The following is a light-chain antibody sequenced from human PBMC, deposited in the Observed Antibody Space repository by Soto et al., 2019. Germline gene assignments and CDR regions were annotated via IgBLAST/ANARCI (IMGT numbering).Light chain of an antibody. Sequence: QSVLTQPRSVSGSPGQSVTISCTGTNNDVGIYNYVSWYQQHPDKAPQLMIYDVSNRPSGVPDRFSGSKSGNTASLTISGLHPEDEADYYCCSYAGTYTYVFGSGTKLTVL. CDR2: DVS. CDR1: NNDVGIYNY. J-gene: IGLJ1*01. V-gene: IGLV2-11*01. CDR3: CSYAGTYTYV.